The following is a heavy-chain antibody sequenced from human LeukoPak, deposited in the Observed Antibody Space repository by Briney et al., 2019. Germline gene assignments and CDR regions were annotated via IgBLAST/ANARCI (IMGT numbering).Heavy chain of an antibody. V-gene: IGHV3-15*01. CDR2: IKSKTDGGTT. CDR3: AKEGGTAVRELSTRYWGFDP. Sequence: GGSLRLSCAASGFTFSNAWMSWVRQAPGKGLEWVGRIKSKTDGGTTDYAAPVKGRFTISRDDSKNTLYLQMNSLRAEDTAVYYCAKEGGTAVRELSTRYWGFDPWGQGTLVTVSS. CDR1: GFTFSNAW. D-gene: IGHD3-16*02. J-gene: IGHJ5*02.